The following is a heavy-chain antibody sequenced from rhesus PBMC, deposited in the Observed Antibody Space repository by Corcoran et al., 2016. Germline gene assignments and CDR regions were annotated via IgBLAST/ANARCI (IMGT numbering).Heavy chain of an antibody. Sequence: QVQLQESGPGLVKPSETLSLTCAVSGYSISSGYYWGWIRQPPGKGLEYIGYMSGSCGTTYSSPSLHSRVTISKNTSKNQLSLKLSSVTAADTAVYYCARQGGMFFDYWGQGVLVTVSS. CDR3: ARQGGMFFDY. CDR2: MSGSCGTT. D-gene: IGHD1-44*01. CDR1: GYSISSGYY. J-gene: IGHJ4*01. V-gene: IGHV4-99*01.